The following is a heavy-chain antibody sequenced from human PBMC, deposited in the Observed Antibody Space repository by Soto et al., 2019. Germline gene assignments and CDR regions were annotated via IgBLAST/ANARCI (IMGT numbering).Heavy chain of an antibody. CDR2: ISAYNGNT. D-gene: IGHD3-3*01. V-gene: IGHV1-18*01. CDR3: ARDLSDDFWSGYWSDFDY. J-gene: IGHJ4*02. CDR1: GYTFTSYG. Sequence: ASVKVSCKASGYTFTSYGISWVRQAPGQGLEWMGWISAYNGNTNYAQKLQGRVTMTTDTSTSTAYMELRSLRSDDTAVYYCARDLSDDFWSGYWSDFDYWGQGTLVTVSS.